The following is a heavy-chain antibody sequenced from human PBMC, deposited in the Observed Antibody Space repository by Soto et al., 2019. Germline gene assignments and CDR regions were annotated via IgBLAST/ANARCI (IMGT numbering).Heavy chain of an antibody. D-gene: IGHD3-10*01. Sequence: QVHLVQSGAEVKKPGASVKVSCKASGYTFTNYDINWVRQAPGQGLECMGWISTYTGNTNYAQKLQGRVPRTTDTATSTAYLERRSLRSDDTAVYYCARGYYSGSGRPTPGGMDVWGQGTTVTVSS. J-gene: IGHJ6*02. V-gene: IGHV1-18*01. CDR3: ARGYYSGSGRPTPGGMDV. CDR1: GYTFTNYD. CDR2: ISTYTGNT.